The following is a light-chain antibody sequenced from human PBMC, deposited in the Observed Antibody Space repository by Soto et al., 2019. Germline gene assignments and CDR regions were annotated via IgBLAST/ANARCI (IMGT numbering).Light chain of an antibody. CDR3: TSYTSSGTHV. CDR2: DVI. V-gene: IGLV2-14*01. J-gene: IGLJ1*01. CDR1: TSDVGGYNY. Sequence: QSALTQPASVSGSPGQSITISCTGTTSDVGGYNYVSWHQQHPGKAPKLMIYDVINRPSGVSNRFSGSKSDNTASLTISGLQAEDEAAYYCTSYTSSGTHVFGSGTKVTVL.